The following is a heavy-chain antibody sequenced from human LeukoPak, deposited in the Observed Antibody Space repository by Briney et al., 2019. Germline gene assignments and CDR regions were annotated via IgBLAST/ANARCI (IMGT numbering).Heavy chain of an antibody. Sequence: GGSLRLSCAASGFTFCTFWMSWVRQAPGKGLEFVASLRQGGSEKYIVDSMKGRFTISRDNAKNSLYLQMNSLRAEDTAVYYCARVGLGITIFGVVKNAFDIWGQGTMVTVSS. CDR2: LRQGGSEK. CDR3: ARVGLGITIFGVVKNAFDI. CDR1: GFTFCTFW. J-gene: IGHJ3*02. D-gene: IGHD3-3*01. V-gene: IGHV3-7*01.